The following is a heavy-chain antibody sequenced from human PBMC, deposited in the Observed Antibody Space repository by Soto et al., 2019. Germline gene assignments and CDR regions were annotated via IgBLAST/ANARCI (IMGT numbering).Heavy chain of an antibody. D-gene: IGHD1-26*01. J-gene: IGHJ4*02. Sequence: EVQLVESGGGLVQPGGSLKLSCAASGFTFSDSAMHWVRQASGKGLEWVGRVRSKPNSYATAYAASVKGRFTISRDYSQNTAYLQMNSLKTEDTAVYYCTCGSGPYFDYWGQGTLVTVSS. V-gene: IGHV3-73*01. CDR2: VRSKPNSYAT. CDR1: GFTFSDSA. CDR3: TCGSGPYFDY.